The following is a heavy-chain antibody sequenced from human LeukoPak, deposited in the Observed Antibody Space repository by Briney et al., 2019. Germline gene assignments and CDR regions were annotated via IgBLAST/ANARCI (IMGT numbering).Heavy chain of an antibody. J-gene: IGHJ3*02. CDR3: ARVGGSSGSLDAFDI. CDR2: IYYSGST. CDR1: GGSISSYC. D-gene: IGHD6-19*01. Sequence: PSETLSLTCTVSGGSISSYCWSWIRQPPGKGLEWIGYIYYSGSTNYNPSLKSRVTISVDTSKNQFSLKLSSVTAADTAVYYCARVGGSSGSLDAFDIWGQGTMVTVSS. V-gene: IGHV4-59*01.